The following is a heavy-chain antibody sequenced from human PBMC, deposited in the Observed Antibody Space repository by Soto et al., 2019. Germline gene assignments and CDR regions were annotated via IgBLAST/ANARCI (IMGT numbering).Heavy chain of an antibody. D-gene: IGHD6-13*01. V-gene: IGHV4-39*01. J-gene: IGHJ5*02. Sequence: QSPTLSLTCNVSGGSITSNNYYWGWIRQPPGKGLEWIGSMYYSGSTYYNSSLKSRVTISADMSKNQVSLNLTSVTAADTAVYYCARQRFGGSSWYYLDTWGQGTLVTVSS. CDR1: GGSITSNNYY. CDR3: ARQRFGGSSWYYLDT. CDR2: MYYSGST.